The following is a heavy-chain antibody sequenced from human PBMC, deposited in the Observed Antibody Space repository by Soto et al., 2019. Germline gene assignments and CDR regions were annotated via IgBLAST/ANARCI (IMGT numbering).Heavy chain of an antibody. D-gene: IGHD3-22*01. J-gene: IGHJ3*02. Sequence: ESLKISCKGSGYSFTSYWIGWVRQMPRKGLEWMGIIYPGDSDTRYSPSFQGQVTISADKSISTAYLQWSSLKASDTATYYCASLDYYDSSGYFTDAFDIWGQGTMVTVSS. V-gene: IGHV5-51*01. CDR2: IYPGDSDT. CDR1: GYSFTSYW. CDR3: ASLDYYDSSGYFTDAFDI.